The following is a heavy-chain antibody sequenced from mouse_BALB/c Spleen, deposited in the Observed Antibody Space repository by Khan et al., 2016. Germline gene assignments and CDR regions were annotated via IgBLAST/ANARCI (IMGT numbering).Heavy chain of an antibody. Sequence: EVKLEESGGGLVQPGGSMKLSCVASGFTFSNYWMNWVRQSPEKGLEWVAEIRLKSHNYATHYAESVKGSFTISRDDSKSSVYLQSYNFRAEYTGIYYCTTGFAYWGQGTLVTVSA. V-gene: IGHV6-6*02. CDR2: IRLKSHNYAT. J-gene: IGHJ3*01. CDR1: GFTFSNYW. CDR3: TTGFAY.